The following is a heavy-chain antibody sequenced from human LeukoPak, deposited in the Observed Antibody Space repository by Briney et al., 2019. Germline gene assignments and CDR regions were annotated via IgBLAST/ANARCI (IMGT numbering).Heavy chain of an antibody. J-gene: IGHJ5*02. Sequence: PPETLSLTCAVYGGSFSGYYWSWIRQPPGKGLEWIGEINHSGSTNYNPSLKSRVTISVDTSKNQFSLKLSSVTAADTAVYYCARGPRQQLVLLRFDPWGQGTLVTVSS. CDR1: GGSFSGYY. V-gene: IGHV4-34*01. CDR3: ARGPRQQLVLLRFDP. CDR2: INHSGST. D-gene: IGHD6-13*01.